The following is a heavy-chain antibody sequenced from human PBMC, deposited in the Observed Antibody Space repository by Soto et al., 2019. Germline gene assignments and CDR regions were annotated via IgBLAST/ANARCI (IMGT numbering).Heavy chain of an antibody. CDR1: GGSFSTSS. D-gene: IGHD2-21*01. CDR2: IIPIFGRT. Sequence: QVQLVQSGTEVKEPGSSVKVSCKASGGSFSTSSFVWVRQGPGQGLEWMGGIIPIFGRTNLAQKFQGRVTFSADESTRTAYRERRSLTSEDTAIYYCARDVVRSMAGDSWGQGTLVTVSS. V-gene: IGHV1-69*01. CDR3: ARDVVRSMAGDS. J-gene: IGHJ4*02.